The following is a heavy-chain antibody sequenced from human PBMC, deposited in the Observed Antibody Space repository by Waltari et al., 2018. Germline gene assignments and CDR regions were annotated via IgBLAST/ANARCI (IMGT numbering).Heavy chain of an antibody. V-gene: IGHV4-34*12. CDR3: ARRGQQLVH. D-gene: IGHD6-13*01. Sequence: QVQLQQWGAGLLKPSETLSLTCAVYGGSFSGYYWSWIRQPPGQGLEWIGEIIHSGGTNYNPSLKSRVTISVDTAKNQVSLKLSSVTAADTAVYYCARRGQQLVHWGQGTLVTVSS. CDR1: GGSFSGYY. J-gene: IGHJ1*01. CDR2: IIHSGGT.